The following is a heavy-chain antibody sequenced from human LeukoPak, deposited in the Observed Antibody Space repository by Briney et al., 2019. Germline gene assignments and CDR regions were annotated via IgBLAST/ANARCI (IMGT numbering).Heavy chain of an antibody. J-gene: IGHJ3*02. CDR2: IIPTFGTA. CDR3: ARGAGAKNDAFDI. D-gene: IGHD1-26*01. Sequence: SVKVSCKASGGTFSSYAISWVRQPPGQGLQWRGGIIPTFGTAKYAQKFQGRVTITADKPTSTAYMELSSLRYEDTAVYYCARGAGAKNDAFDIWGQGTMVTVSS. V-gene: IGHV1-69*06. CDR1: GGTFSSYA.